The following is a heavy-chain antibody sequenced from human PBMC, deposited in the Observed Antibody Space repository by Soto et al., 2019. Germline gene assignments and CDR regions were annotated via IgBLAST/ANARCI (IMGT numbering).Heavy chain of an antibody. Sequence: QVQLQESGPGLVKPSETLSLTCTVSGGSISSYYWSWIRQPPWKGLEWIGYIYYSGSTNYNPSLKSRVTISVDTSKNHFSLKLRSVTAADTAVYYCAIRYGDCFDFWCQGTLVTVSS. D-gene: IGHD4-17*01. V-gene: IGHV4-59*08. CDR2: IYYSGST. J-gene: IGHJ4*02. CDR1: GGSISSYY. CDR3: AIRYGDCFDF.